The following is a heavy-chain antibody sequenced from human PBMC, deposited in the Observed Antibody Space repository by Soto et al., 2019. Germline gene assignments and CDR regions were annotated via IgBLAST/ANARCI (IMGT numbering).Heavy chain of an antibody. V-gene: IGHV3-30-3*01. CDR1: GFTVTYYA. Sequence: PXECLRLSCAASGFTVTYYAVYWVRQAPGRGLEWVAVISYDRSNKYYADSVKGRFTISRDNSKNTLYLQMNSLRPEDTAVYYCARGTMDGSGSWVEGDYYGLDVWGQGTTVTVSS. CDR3: ARGTMDGSGSWVEGDYYGLDV. D-gene: IGHD3-10*01. J-gene: IGHJ6*02. CDR2: ISYDRSNK.